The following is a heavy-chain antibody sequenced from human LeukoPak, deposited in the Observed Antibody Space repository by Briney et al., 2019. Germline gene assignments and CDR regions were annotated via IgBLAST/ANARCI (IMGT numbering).Heavy chain of an antibody. Sequence: PGGSLRLSCAASGFIFSSYWMNWARQAPGKGLEWVATINPNGNVNYYADSVKGRFTISRDNAKNSLYLQMNSLRAEDTALYYCANGDYVGYFQHWGQGTLVTVSS. CDR3: ANGDYVGYFQH. D-gene: IGHD4-17*01. V-gene: IGHV3-7*03. CDR2: INPNGNVN. J-gene: IGHJ1*01. CDR1: GFIFSSYW.